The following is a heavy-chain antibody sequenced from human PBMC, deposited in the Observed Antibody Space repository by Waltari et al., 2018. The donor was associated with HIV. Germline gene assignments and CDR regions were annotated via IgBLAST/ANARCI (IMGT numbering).Heavy chain of an antibody. D-gene: IGHD3-22*01. J-gene: IGHJ4*02. Sequence: EVQLVESGGGLVKPGGSLRLSCAASGFTFSRYSMNWVRQAPGKGLEWVSAISSSSSYIYYADSVKVRFTISRDNAKNSLYLQMNSLRAEDTAVYYCARDSGPYYYDSSGYASFDYWGQGTLVTVSS. CDR1: GFTFSRYS. CDR3: ARDSGPYYYDSSGYASFDY. CDR2: ISSSSSYI. V-gene: IGHV3-21*01.